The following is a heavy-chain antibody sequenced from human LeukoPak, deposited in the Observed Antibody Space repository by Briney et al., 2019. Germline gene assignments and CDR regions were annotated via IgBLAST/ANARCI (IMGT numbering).Heavy chain of an antibody. V-gene: IGHV3-21*01. CDR3: AKEAGYNYAPLDF. J-gene: IGHJ4*02. Sequence: PGGSLRLSCAASGFTFSSYSMNWVRQAPGKGLEWVSAMSDNSYYIYYADSVKGRFTISRDNSRNTLDLQMNSLREEDTAVYYCAKEAGYNYAPLDFWGQGTLVTVSS. D-gene: IGHD5-18*01. CDR1: GFTFSSYS. CDR2: MSDNSYYI.